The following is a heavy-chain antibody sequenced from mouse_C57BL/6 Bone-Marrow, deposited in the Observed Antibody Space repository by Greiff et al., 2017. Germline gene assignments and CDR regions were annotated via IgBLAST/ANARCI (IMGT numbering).Heavy chain of an antibody. CDR2: SRNKANDDTT. Sequence: EVKVVESGGGLVQSGRSLRLSCATSGFTFSDFYMEWVRQAPGKGLEWIAASRNKANDDTTEYSASVKGRFIVSSDTAQSILYLQMNALRAEDTAIYDGARDTTTTEFYAMDYWGQGTSVTVSS. D-gene: IGHD1-1*01. J-gene: IGHJ4*01. CDR3: ARDTTTTEFYAMDY. V-gene: IGHV7-1*01. CDR1: GFTFSDFY.